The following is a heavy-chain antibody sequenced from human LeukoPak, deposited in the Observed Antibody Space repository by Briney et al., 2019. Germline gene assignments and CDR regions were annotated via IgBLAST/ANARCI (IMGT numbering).Heavy chain of an antibody. CDR1: GFTFSSYW. D-gene: IGHD2-2*01. CDR2: IKQDGSEK. J-gene: IGHJ3*02. V-gene: IGHV3-7*01. Sequence: GGSLRLSCAASGFTFSSYWMSWVRQAPGKGLEWVDNIKQDGSEKYYVDSVKGRFTISRDNAKNSLYLQMNSLRAEDTAVYYCASTLGYCSSTSCSLGAFDIWGQGTIVTVSS. CDR3: ASTLGYCSSTSCSLGAFDI.